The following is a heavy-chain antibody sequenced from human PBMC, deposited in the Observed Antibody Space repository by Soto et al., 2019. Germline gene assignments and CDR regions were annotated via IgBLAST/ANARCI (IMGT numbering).Heavy chain of an antibody. J-gene: IGHJ4*02. V-gene: IGHV3-74*01. Sequence: EVQLVESGGGSVQPGGSLRLSCVASGITFSGYWMHWVRQVPGKGLVWVARVDSDGSGTSYADSVKGRFTISRDNAKTTRYLQMNSLRVEDTAVYYCATVFEHWGQGIPVTVSS. CDR3: ATVFEH. CDR2: VDSDGSGT. CDR1: GITFSGYW.